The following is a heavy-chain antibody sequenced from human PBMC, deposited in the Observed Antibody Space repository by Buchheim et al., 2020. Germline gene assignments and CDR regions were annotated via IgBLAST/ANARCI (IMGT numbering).Heavy chain of an antibody. Sequence: QVQLVESGGGVVQPGRSLRLSCAASGFTFSSYGMHWVRQAPGKGLEWVAVISYDGSNKYYADSVKGRFTISRDNSKNTLYLQMNSLRAEDTAVYYCAKAKEWLVTGSFDYWGQGTL. CDR1: GFTFSSYG. CDR2: ISYDGSNK. V-gene: IGHV3-30*18. D-gene: IGHD6-19*01. CDR3: AKAKEWLVTGSFDY. J-gene: IGHJ4*02.